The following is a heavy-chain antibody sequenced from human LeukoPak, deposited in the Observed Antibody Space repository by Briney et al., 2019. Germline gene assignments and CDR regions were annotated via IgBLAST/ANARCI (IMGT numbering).Heavy chain of an antibody. CDR3: ARMLLGYCSSTSCPFFDY. CDR2: ISYDGSNK. Sequence: GRSLRLSCAASGFTFSSYAMHWVRQAPGKGLEWVAVISYDGSNKYYADSVKGRFTISRDNSKNTPYLQMNSLRAEDTAVYYCARMLLGYCSSTSCPFFDYWGQGTLVTVSS. D-gene: IGHD2-2*01. CDR1: GFTFSSYA. V-gene: IGHV3-30*04. J-gene: IGHJ4*02.